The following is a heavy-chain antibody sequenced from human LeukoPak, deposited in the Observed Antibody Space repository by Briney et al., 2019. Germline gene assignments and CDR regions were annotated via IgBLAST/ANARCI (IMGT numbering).Heavy chain of an antibody. CDR2: IDASGGST. Sequence: GGSLRLSCAASGFTFGSYAMTWVRQAPGKGLERVSSIDASGGSTYYADSVKGRFTISRDNSKNTVYLQMNTLRADDTAVYYCAKGSGSGWYGWFAPWGQGTLVTVSS. J-gene: IGHJ5*02. V-gene: IGHV3-23*01. D-gene: IGHD6-19*01. CDR3: AKGSGSGWYGWFAP. CDR1: GFTFGSYA.